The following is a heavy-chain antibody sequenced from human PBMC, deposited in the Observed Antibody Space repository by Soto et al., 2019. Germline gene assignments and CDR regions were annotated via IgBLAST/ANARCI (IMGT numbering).Heavy chain of an antibody. J-gene: IGHJ5*02. V-gene: IGHV4-59*01. CDR2: IYYSGST. Sequence: PSETLSLTCTVSGGSISSYYWSWIRQPPGKGLEWIGYIYYSGSTNYNPSLKSRVTISVDTSKNQFSLKLSSVTAADTAVYYCARDNRRLLWFGELVFWFDPWGQGTLVTVSS. CDR3: ARDNRRLLWFGELVFWFDP. D-gene: IGHD3-10*01. CDR1: GGSISSYY.